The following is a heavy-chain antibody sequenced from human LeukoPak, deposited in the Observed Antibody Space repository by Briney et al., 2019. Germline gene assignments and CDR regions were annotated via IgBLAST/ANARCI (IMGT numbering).Heavy chain of an antibody. Sequence: SETLSLTCAVYGGSFSGYYWSWIRQPPGKGLEWIGEINHSGSTNYNPSPKSRVTISVDTSKNQLSLKLSSVTAADTAVYYCARRKGYVWGSYRHDYWGQGTLVTVSS. CDR1: GGSFSGYY. CDR2: INHSGST. D-gene: IGHD3-16*02. CDR3: ARRKGYVWGSYRHDY. V-gene: IGHV4-34*01. J-gene: IGHJ4*02.